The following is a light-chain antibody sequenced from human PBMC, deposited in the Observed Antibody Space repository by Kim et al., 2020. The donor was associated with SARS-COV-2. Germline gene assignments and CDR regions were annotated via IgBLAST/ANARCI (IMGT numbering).Light chain of an antibody. J-gene: IGLJ3*02. CDR1: SGSIASNY. CDR2: EDN. CDR3: QSYDSSNQV. V-gene: IGLV6-57*03. Sequence: GKTVTISCTRSSGSIASNYVQWYQQRPGSAPTTVIYEDNQSPSGVPDRFSGSIDSSSNSSSLTISGLKTEDEADYYCQSYDSSNQVFGGGTQLIVL.